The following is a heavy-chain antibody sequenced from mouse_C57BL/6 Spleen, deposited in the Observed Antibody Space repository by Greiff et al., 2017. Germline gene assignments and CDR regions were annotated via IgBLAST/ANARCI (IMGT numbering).Heavy chain of an antibody. D-gene: IGHD2-4*01. CDR1: GFPFSDYG. J-gene: IGHJ1*03. CDR2: ISSGSSTI. CDR3: ARPYDYDWYFDV. Sequence: EVQVVESGGGLVKPGGSLKLSCAASGFPFSDYGMHWVRQAPEKGLEWVAYISSGSSTIYYADTVKGRFTISRDNAKNTLFLQMTSLRSEDTAMYYCARPYDYDWYFDVWGTGTTVTVSS. V-gene: IGHV5-17*01.